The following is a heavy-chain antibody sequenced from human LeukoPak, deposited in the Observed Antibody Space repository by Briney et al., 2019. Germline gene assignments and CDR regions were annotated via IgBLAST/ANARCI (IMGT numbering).Heavy chain of an antibody. CDR1: GVSINSGDYY. V-gene: IGHV4-31*03. D-gene: IGHD6-25*01. CDR3: ARGRASAFDV. J-gene: IGHJ3*01. Sequence: SQTLSLTCTVSGVSINSGDYYWSWIRQLPGKGPEWIGYIYYSGSTYYPPSLRSRVTISVDTSKNQFSLQLNSVTSEDTAVYYCARGRASAFDVWGQGTMVTVSS. CDR2: IYYSGST.